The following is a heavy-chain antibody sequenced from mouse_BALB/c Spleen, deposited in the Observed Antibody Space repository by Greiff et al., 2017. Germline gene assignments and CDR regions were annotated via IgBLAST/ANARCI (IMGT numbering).Heavy chain of an antibody. CDR2: ISSGGST. Sequence: EVMLVESGGGLVKPGGSLKLSCAASGFTFSSYAMSWVRQTPEKRLEWVASISSGGSTYYPDSVKGRFTISRDNARNILYLQMSSLRSEDTAMYYCARVNDGYYDYAMDYWGQGTSVTVPS. J-gene: IGHJ4*01. V-gene: IGHV5-6-5*01. CDR3: ARVNDGYYDYAMDY. CDR1: GFTFSSYA. D-gene: IGHD2-3*01.